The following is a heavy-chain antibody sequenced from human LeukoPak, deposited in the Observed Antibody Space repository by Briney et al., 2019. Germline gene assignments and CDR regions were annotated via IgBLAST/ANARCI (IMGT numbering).Heavy chain of an antibody. V-gene: IGHV3-23*01. Sequence: GGSLRLSCAASGFTFSTYAMNWVRQAPGKGLGWVSGISGSGDNTYYTDSVKGRFTISRDNSKDTLYLQMNSLRAEDTAVYYRAKERSSGVYRLFDYWGQGTLVTVSS. D-gene: IGHD3-22*01. J-gene: IGHJ4*02. CDR2: ISGSGDNT. CDR1: GFTFSTYA. CDR3: AKERSSGVYRLFDY.